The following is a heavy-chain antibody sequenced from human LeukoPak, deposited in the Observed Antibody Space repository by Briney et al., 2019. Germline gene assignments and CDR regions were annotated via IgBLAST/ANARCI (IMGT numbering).Heavy chain of an antibody. V-gene: IGHV4-39*01. CDR1: GGSISSSSYY. CDR3: ARGRYSSGWKFDP. CDR2: IYYSGST. D-gene: IGHD6-19*01. J-gene: IGHJ5*02. Sequence: PSETLSLTCTVSGGSISSSSYYWGWIRQPPGKGLEWIGSIYYSGSTYYNPSLKSRVTISVDTSKNQYSLKLSSVTAADTAVYYCARGRYSSGWKFDPWGQGTLVTVSS.